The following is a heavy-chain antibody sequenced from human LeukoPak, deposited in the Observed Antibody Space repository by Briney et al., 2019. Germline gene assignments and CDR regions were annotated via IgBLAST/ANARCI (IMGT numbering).Heavy chain of an antibody. CDR2: IRNSGSDT. V-gene: IGHV3-23*01. J-gene: IGHJ4*02. D-gene: IGHD1-26*01. Sequence: GGSLRLSCAASGFIFSSYAMSWVRQAPGKGLEWVSAIRNSGSDTYYPDSVRGRFTISRDNSKNTLSLQMNSLRAEDTAIYYCAKVVTSGSYYYFDFWGRGTLVTVSS. CDR3: AKVVTSGSYYYFDF. CDR1: GFIFSSYA.